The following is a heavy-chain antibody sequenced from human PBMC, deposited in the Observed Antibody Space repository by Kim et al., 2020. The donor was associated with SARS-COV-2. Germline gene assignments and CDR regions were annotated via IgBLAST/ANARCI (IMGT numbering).Heavy chain of an antibody. J-gene: IGHJ2*01. CDR1: GGSISSHY. Sequence: SETLSLTCTVSGGSISSHYWSWIRQPPGKGLEWIGYIYYSGSNNYNPSLKSRVTISVDTSKNQFSLKLSSVAAADTAVYYCAGDLRQLLGLAPNWYFDLWGRGTLVTVSS. CDR3: AGDLRQLLGLAPNWYFDL. D-gene: IGHD6-19*01. CDR2: IYYSGSN. V-gene: IGHV4-59*11.